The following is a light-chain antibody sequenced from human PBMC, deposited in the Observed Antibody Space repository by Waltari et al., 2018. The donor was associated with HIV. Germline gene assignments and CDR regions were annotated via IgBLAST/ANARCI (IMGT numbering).Light chain of an antibody. CDR3: QQYDNLPSYT. CDR2: DAS. CDR1: QDISNY. J-gene: IGKJ2*01. V-gene: IGKV1-33*01. Sequence: DIQMTQTQTSLSAYVGERITTNCQASQDISNYLNWYQQKPGKAPKLLIYDASNLETGVPSRFSGSGSGTDFTFTISSLQPEDIATYYCQQYDNLPSYTFGQGTKLEIK.